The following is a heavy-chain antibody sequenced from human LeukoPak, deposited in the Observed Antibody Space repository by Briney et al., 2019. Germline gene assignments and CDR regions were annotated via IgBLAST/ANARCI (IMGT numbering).Heavy chain of an antibody. D-gene: IGHD2-21*02. CDR1: GFTFGNYG. Sequence: RGSLRLSCAASGFTFGNYGVSWVRQAPGKGLEWVSGINWNGGSTGYADSVEGRFTISRDNAKNSQYLQMNSLRVEDTALYYCARAQTYGDSRLLLDYWGQGTLVTVSS. CDR2: INWNGGST. CDR3: ARAQTYGDSRLLLDY. J-gene: IGHJ4*02. V-gene: IGHV3-20*04.